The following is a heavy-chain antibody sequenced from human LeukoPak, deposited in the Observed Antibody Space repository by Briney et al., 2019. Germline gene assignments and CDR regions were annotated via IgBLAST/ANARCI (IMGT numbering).Heavy chain of an antibody. D-gene: IGHD3-22*01. Sequence: GGSLRLSCAASGFTFSNAWMSWVRQAPGKGLEWVGRIKSKTDGGTTDYAAPVKGRFTISRDNAKNSLYLQMNSLRAEDTAVYYCARDTGYYDSLWAFDIWGQGTMVTVSS. CDR3: ARDTGYYDSLWAFDI. J-gene: IGHJ3*02. CDR1: GFTFSNAW. V-gene: IGHV3-15*01. CDR2: IKSKTDGGTT.